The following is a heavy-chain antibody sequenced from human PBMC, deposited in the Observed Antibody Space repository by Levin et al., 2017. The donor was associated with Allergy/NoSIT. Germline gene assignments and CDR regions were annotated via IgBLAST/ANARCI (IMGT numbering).Heavy chain of an antibody. J-gene: IGHJ6*02. CDR3: ARVSLGIAAFAYG. Sequence: GESLKISCQASGYTFTSYGISWVRQAPGQGLEWMGWISAYNGNTNYAQKLQGRVTMTTDTSTSTAYMELRSLRSDDTAVYYCARVSLGIAAFAYGWGQGTTVTVSS. CDR1: GYTFTSYG. D-gene: IGHD6-13*01. CDR2: ISAYNGNT. V-gene: IGHV1-18*01.